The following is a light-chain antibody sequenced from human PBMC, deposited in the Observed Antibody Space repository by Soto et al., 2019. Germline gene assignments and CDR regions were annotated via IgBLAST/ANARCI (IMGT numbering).Light chain of an antibody. CDR3: QQYGSSPWT. CDR1: QSVSSSY. Sequence: EIVLTQSPGTLSLSQGEGATLSCRASQSVSSSYFAWYQQKPGQAHRLLIYGASSRATGIPDRFSGSGSGTDFTLTISRLEPEDFAVYYCQQYGSSPWTFGQGTKVETK. CDR2: GAS. V-gene: IGKV3-20*01. J-gene: IGKJ1*01.